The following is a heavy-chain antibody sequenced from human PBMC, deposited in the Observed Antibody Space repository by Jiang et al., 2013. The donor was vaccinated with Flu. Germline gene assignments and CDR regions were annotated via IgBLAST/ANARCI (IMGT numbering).Heavy chain of an antibody. CDR3: ARGGAEIAAAANWFDP. V-gene: IGHV4-34*01. Sequence: SLKSRVTISVDTSKNQFSLKLSSVTAADTAVYYCARGGAEIAAAANWFDPWGQGTLVTVSS. J-gene: IGHJ5*02. D-gene: IGHD6-13*01.